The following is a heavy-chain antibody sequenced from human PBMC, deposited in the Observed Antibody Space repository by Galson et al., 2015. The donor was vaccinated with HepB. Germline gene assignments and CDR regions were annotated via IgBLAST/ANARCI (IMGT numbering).Heavy chain of an antibody. Sequence: SLRLSCAASGFTFSRYAMSWVRQAPGKGLEWVSSFSGSGGSTYYADSVRGRFTISRDNSKNTLYLQMNSLRAEDTAVYYCAKNQVSFRLTQSRKYYYYYMDVWGKGTTVTVSS. V-gene: IGHV3-23*01. D-gene: IGHD1-14*01. CDR2: FSGSGGST. CDR1: GFTFSRYA. CDR3: AKNQVSFRLTQSRKYYYYYMDV. J-gene: IGHJ6*03.